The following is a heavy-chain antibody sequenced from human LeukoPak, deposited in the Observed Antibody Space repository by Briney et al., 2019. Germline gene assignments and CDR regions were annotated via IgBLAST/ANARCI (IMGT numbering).Heavy chain of an antibody. CDR2: IRYDGSNK. Sequence: PGGSLRLSCAASGFTFSSYGMHWVRQAPGKGLEWVAFIRYDGSNKYYADSVKGRFTISRDNSKNTLYLQMNSLRAEDTAVYYCAKGYFYYGSGSSGVDYWGQGTLVTVSS. J-gene: IGHJ4*02. CDR1: GFTFSSYG. CDR3: AKGYFYYGSGSSGVDY. D-gene: IGHD3-10*01. V-gene: IGHV3-30*02.